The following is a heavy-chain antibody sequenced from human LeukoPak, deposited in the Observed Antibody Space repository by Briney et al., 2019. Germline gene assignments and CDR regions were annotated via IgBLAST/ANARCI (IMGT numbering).Heavy chain of an antibody. D-gene: IGHD1-26*01. CDR3: ARGASGSYYGVWFDP. CDR1: GGSFSSSY. CDR2: IYYSGST. J-gene: IGHJ5*02. V-gene: IGHV4-59*01. Sequence: SETLSLTCTVSGGSFSSSYWSWNRQPPGKGLEWIGYIYYSGSTNHNPSLKSRVTISLDTSKNQFSLKLSSVTAADTAVYYCARGASGSYYGVWFDPWGQGTLVTVSS.